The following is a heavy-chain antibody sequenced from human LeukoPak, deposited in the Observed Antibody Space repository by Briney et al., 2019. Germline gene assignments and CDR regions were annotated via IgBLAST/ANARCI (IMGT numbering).Heavy chain of an antibody. CDR1: GYAFTSYY. V-gene: IGHV1-46*01. CDR2: INPSGGST. CDR3: ARAFNQYYFDY. Sequence: ASVKVSCKASGYAFTSYYMHWVRQAPGQGLEWMGIINPSGGSTSYALKFQGRVTMTRDTSTSTVYMELSSLRSEDTAVYYCARAFNQYYFDYWGQGTLVTVSS. D-gene: IGHD1-14*01. J-gene: IGHJ4*02.